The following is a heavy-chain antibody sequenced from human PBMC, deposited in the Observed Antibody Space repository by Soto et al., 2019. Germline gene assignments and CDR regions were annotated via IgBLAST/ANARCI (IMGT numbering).Heavy chain of an antibody. D-gene: IGHD5-18*01. CDR1: GYTLTELS. CDR2: FDPEDGET. CDR3: ATRRLPYYYDGMDV. V-gene: IGHV1-24*01. Sequence: QVQLVQSGAEVKKPGASVKVSCKVSGYTLTELSMHWERQAPGKGLEWMGGFDPEDGETIYAQKFQGRVTMTEDTSTVTAYMGLSSLRSDDTAVYYCATRRLPYYYDGMDVWGQGTTVTVAS. J-gene: IGHJ6*02.